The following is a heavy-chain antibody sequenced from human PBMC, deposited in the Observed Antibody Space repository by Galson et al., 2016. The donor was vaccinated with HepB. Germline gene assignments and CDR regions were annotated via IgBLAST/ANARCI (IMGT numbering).Heavy chain of an antibody. CDR3: AKGGPGSGSFWAGN. CDR2: ISYDGAHT. D-gene: IGHD3-10*01. Sequence: SLRLSCAASGFPFGSYGMHWLRQAPGKGLHWVAYISYDGAHTYHADSVKGRFTISRENSKNVLYLQMNSLRGDDTARYYCAKGGPGSGSFWAGNRGQGILVTVSS. J-gene: IGHJ4*02. CDR1: GFPFGSYG. V-gene: IGHV3-30*12.